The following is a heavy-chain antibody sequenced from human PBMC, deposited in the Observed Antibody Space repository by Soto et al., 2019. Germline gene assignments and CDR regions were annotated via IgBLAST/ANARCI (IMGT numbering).Heavy chain of an antibody. CDR2: LIHGGST. D-gene: IGHD3-16*01. CDR1: SISSSNW. V-gene: IGHV4-4*02. CDR3: ARSPLGYDYVRQTWREVGDSFDI. Sequence: SISSSNWWSWLRQAPGKGLEWIGELIHGGSTNYNPSLKGRVSFSLDTSKNQFSLHLMSVTAADTAVYYCARSPLGYDYVRQTWREVGDSFDIWGRGTLVTVSS. J-gene: IGHJ3*02.